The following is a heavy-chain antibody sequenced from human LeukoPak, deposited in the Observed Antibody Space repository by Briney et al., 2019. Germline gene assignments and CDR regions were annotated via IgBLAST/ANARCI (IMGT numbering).Heavy chain of an antibody. D-gene: IGHD3-22*01. V-gene: IGHV4-34*01. CDR1: GGSFSGYY. CDR2: IYYSGST. CDR3: ASLGYYYDSSGTYRGH. J-gene: IGHJ4*02. Sequence: SETLSLTCAVYGGSFSGYYWSWIRQPPGKGLEWIGSIYYSGSTYYNPSLKSRVTISVDTSKNQFSLKLSSVTAADTAVYYCASLGYYYDSSGTYRGHWGQGTLVTVSS.